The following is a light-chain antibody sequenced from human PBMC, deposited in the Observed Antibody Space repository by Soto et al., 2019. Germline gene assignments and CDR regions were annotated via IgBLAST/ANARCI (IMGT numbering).Light chain of an antibody. CDR3: QQYRNWPLT. J-gene: IGKJ4*01. CDR1: QSVGNN. V-gene: IGKV3-15*01. CDR2: SAS. Sequence: EIVMTQSPATLSVSPGERATLSCRASQSVGNNLAWYRQKSGQAPRLLIYSASTRATGIPARFSGSGSGTEFTLTIDSLQSDDFAVYLCQQYRNWPLTFGGGTKVEIK.